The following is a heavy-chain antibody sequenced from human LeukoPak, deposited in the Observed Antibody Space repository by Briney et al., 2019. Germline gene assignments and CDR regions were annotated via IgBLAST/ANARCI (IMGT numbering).Heavy chain of an antibody. CDR1: GFTFSSYW. CDR2: IKQDGSEK. J-gene: IGHJ4*02. Sequence: GGSLRLPCAASGFTFSSYWMSWVRQAPGKGLEWVANIKQDGSEKYYVDSVKGRFTISRDNAKNSLCLQMNSLRAEDTAVYYCARDTEAVWGSYLTPAFDYWGQGTLVTVSS. D-gene: IGHD3-16*02. V-gene: IGHV3-7*01. CDR3: ARDTEAVWGSYLTPAFDY.